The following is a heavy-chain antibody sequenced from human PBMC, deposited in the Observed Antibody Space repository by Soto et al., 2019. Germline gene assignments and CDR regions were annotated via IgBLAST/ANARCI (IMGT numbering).Heavy chain of an antibody. CDR1: GGTFSSHT. J-gene: IGHJ2*01. CDR2: ITPALGTA. CDR3: ARPDFGDYWYFDL. Sequence: QDQLVQSGAEVKKPGSSVKVSCKASGGTFSSHTFSWVRQAPGQGLEWMGRITPALGTATYAQKFQGRVTSTADESATTVYMELNSLRSEDTAVYYCARPDFGDYWYFDLWGRGTLVTVSS. V-gene: IGHV1-69*08. D-gene: IGHD4-17*01.